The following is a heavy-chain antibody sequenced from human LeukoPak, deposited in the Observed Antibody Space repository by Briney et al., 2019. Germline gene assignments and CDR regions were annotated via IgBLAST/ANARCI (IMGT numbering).Heavy chain of an antibody. V-gene: IGHV4-61*02. CDR1: GGSISSGSYY. Sequence: SQTLSLTCTVSGGSISSGSYYWSWIRQPAGKGLEWIGRIYTSGSTNYNPSLKSRVTISVDTSKNQFSLKLSSVTAADTAVYYCARLRWLQLRYFDYWGQGTLVTVSS. CDR3: ARLRWLQLRYFDY. CDR2: IYTSGST. J-gene: IGHJ4*02. D-gene: IGHD5-24*01.